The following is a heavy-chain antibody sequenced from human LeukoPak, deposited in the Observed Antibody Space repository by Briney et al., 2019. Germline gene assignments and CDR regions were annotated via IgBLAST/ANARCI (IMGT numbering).Heavy chain of an antibody. D-gene: IGHD5-18*01. CDR2: ISSSSSYI. V-gene: IGHV3-21*01. Sequence: PGGSLRLSCAASGFTFSSYAMSWVRQAPGKGLEWVSSISSSSSYIYYADSVKGRFTISRDNAKNSLYLQMNSLRAEDTAVYYCARDPRHGSGENLSYGIWGQGTMVTVSS. CDR1: GFTFSSYA. J-gene: IGHJ3*02. CDR3: ARDPRHGSGENLSYGI.